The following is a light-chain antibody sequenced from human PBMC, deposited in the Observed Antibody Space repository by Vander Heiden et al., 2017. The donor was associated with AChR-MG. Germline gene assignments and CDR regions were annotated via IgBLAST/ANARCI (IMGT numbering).Light chain of an antibody. CDR2: GAS. V-gene: IGKV1-39*01. CDR1: QSISTY. Sequence: DIQMTKSPSSLSASIGDRVTITCRASQSISTYLNWYQQKPGKAPKVLIYGASSLQSGVPSRFSGSGSGTDFILTISRLQPEDFATYYCQQSYGTPRTFGQGTKVEVK. CDR3: QQSYGTPRT. J-gene: IGKJ1*01.